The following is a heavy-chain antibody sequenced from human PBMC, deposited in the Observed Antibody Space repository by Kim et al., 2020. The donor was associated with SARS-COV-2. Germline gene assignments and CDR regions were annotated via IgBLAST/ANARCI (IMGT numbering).Heavy chain of an antibody. CDR3: AKAPITLVAIGDFWFDP. D-gene: IGHD2-21*02. CDR2: ISYDGTNE. J-gene: IGHJ5*02. Sequence: GGSLRLSCAASGLTFSSYGMHWVRQAPGKGLEWVADISYDGTNEYYADSVKGRFTISRDNSRNILYLQMNSLTTEDTAVYFCAKAPITLVAIGDFWFDPWGQGTLVTVSS. CDR1: GLTFSSYG. V-gene: IGHV3-30*18.